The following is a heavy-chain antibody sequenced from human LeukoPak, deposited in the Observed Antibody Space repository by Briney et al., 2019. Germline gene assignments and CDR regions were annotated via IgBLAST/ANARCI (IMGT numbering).Heavy chain of an antibody. Sequence: PGGSLRLSCAASGSTFSRYWMHWVRQAPGKGLVWVSRVKSDGSDTIYADSVKGRFTISRDNAKNTLCLQMDSLRAEDTAVYYCTTGIGNYYYYWGQGTLVTVAS. CDR3: TTGIGNYYYY. J-gene: IGHJ4*02. CDR2: VKSDGSDT. V-gene: IGHV3-74*01. D-gene: IGHD3-10*01. CDR1: GSTFSRYW.